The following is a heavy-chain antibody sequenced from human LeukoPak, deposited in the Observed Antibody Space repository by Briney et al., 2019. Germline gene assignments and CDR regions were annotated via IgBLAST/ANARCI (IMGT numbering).Heavy chain of an antibody. J-gene: IGHJ4*02. CDR1: GGSISSSNW. D-gene: IGHD4-17*01. Sequence: SETLSLTCAVAGGSISSSNWWSWVRQPPGKGLEWIGEIYHSGSTNYNPSLKSRVTISVDTSKNQFSLKLSSVTAADTAVYYCATTPPDDYGDYEGFYFDYWGQGTLVTVSS. V-gene: IGHV4-4*02. CDR3: ATTPPDDYGDYEGFYFDY. CDR2: IYHSGST.